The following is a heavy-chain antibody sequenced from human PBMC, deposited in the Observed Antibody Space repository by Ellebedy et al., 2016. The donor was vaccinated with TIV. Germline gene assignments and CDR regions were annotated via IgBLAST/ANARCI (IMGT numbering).Heavy chain of an antibody. CDR3: AKSRYSSTWSLDP. Sequence: GGSLRLXXAASGFTFSSYAMSWVRQAPGKGLEWVSTISGSGGTTDYADSVKGRFTISRDNSKNTLYLQMNSLRAEDTAVYYCAKSRYSSTWSLDPWGQGTLVTVSS. CDR2: ISGSGGTT. V-gene: IGHV3-23*01. J-gene: IGHJ5*02. D-gene: IGHD6-13*01. CDR1: GFTFSSYA.